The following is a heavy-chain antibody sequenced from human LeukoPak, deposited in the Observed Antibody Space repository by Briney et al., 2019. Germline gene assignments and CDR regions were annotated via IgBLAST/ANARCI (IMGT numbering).Heavy chain of an antibody. D-gene: IGHD2-2*02. J-gene: IGHJ4*02. V-gene: IGHV3-48*01. CDR3: AKYDQLLYYIDY. CDR2: ITSGSSTI. Sequence: GGSLRLSCAASGFTFDSYSMSWVRQAPGKGLEWVSYITSGSSTIYYPDSVKGRFTISRDNSKNTLYLQMNSLRAEDTAVYYCAKYDQLLYYIDYWGQGTLVTVSS. CDR1: GFTFDSYS.